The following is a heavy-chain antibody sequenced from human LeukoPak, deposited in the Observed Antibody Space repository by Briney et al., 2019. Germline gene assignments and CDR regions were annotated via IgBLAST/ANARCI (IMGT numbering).Heavy chain of an antibody. V-gene: IGHV3-7*03. CDR3: ARDGASRYSYGLYYFDY. D-gene: IGHD5-18*01. CDR1: GFTFSSYW. Sequence: GGPLRLSCAASGFTFSSYWMSWVRQAPGKGLEWVANIKQDGSEKYYVDSVKGRFTISRDNAKNSLYLQMNSLRAEDTAVYYCARDGASRYSYGLYYFDYWGQGTLVTVSS. J-gene: IGHJ4*02. CDR2: IKQDGSEK.